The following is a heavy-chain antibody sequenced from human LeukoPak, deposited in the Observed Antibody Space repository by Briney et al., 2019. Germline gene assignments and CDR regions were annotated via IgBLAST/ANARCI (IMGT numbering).Heavy chain of an antibody. CDR2: LSPNSGDI. D-gene: IGHD2-21*01. CDR1: GYTFIDYY. Sequence: GASVKVSCKASGYTFIDYYIHWVRQAPGQGLEWMVWLSPNSGDINYAQKFQGRVSMTRDTSINTAYMELSSLTSDDTAVYYCAKDLTVVNSYDNWFDPWGQGTPVIVSS. J-gene: IGHJ5*02. CDR3: AKDLTVVNSYDNWFDP. V-gene: IGHV1-2*02.